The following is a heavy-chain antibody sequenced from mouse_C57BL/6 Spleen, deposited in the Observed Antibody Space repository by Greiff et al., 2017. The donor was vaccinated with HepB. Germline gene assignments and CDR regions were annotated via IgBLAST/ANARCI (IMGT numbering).Heavy chain of an antibody. CDR3: TLYYGSSRYWYFDV. CDR1: GYPFPDYE. Sequence: VQLVESGAELVRPGASVPLPCKASGYPFPDYEIPWGNRAPVHGLEWIGAIVPETGGTAYNQKFKGKAILTADKSSSTAYMELRSLTSEDSAVYYCTLYYGSSRYWYFDVWGTGTTVTVSS. V-gene: IGHV1-15*01. CDR2: IVPETGGT. D-gene: IGHD1-1*01. J-gene: IGHJ1*03.